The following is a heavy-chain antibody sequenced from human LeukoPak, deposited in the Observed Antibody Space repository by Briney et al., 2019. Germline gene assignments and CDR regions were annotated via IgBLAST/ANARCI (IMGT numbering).Heavy chain of an antibody. D-gene: IGHD6-25*01. V-gene: IGHV4-31*03. CDR2: IYYSGST. CDR1: GGSISSGGYY. CDR3: ARDSRSLRPLDY. Sequence: SETLSLICTVSGGSISSGGYYWSWIRQHPGKGLEWIGYIYYSGSTYYNPSLKSRVTISVDTSKNQFSLKLSSVTAADTAVYYCARDSRSLRPLDYWGQGTLVTVSS. J-gene: IGHJ4*02.